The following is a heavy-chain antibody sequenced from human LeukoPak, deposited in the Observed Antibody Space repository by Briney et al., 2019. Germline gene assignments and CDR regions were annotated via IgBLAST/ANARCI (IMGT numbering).Heavy chain of an antibody. CDR3: AKDRRIAAAGTTLDY. CDR1: GFTFSSYA. Sequence: GGSLRLSCAASGFTFSSYAMSWVRQAPGKGLEWVSAISGSGGSTCYADSVKGRFTISRDNSKNTLYLQMNSLRAEDTAVYYCAKDRRIAAAGTTLDYWGQGTLVTVSS. V-gene: IGHV3-23*01. CDR2: ISGSGGST. J-gene: IGHJ4*02. D-gene: IGHD6-13*01.